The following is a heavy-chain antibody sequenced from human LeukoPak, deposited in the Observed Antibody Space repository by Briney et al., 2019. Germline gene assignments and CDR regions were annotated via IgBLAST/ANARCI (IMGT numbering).Heavy chain of an antibody. V-gene: IGHV3-48*01. D-gene: IGHD6-13*01. CDR2: ISSSSSTI. CDR1: GFTFSSYS. Sequence: DPGGSLRLSCAASGFTFSSYSMNWVRQAPGKGLEWVSYISSSSSTIYYADSVKGRFAISRDNAKNSLYLQMNSLRAEDTAVYYCASGYSSSWYRDHFDYWGQGTLVTVSS. J-gene: IGHJ4*02. CDR3: ASGYSSSWYRDHFDY.